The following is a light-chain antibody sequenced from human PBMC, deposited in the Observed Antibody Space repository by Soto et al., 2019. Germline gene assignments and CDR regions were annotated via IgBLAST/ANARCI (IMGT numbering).Light chain of an antibody. Sequence: QSVLTQPPSASGTPGQRVTISCSGSSSNIGSNTVNWYQQLPGTAPKLLIYSNNQRPSGVPDRFSGSKSGTSASLAISGLQSEDEADYYCSSHAGIINVVFGGGTQLTVL. CDR3: SSHAGIINVV. CDR2: SNN. CDR1: SSNIGSNT. J-gene: IGLJ3*02. V-gene: IGLV1-44*01.